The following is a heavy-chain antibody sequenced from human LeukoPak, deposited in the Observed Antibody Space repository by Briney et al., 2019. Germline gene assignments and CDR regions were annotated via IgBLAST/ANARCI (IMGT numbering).Heavy chain of an antibody. D-gene: IGHD1/OR15-1a*01. J-gene: IGHJ4*02. CDR2: ISGSGGGGTT. V-gene: IGHV3-23*01. Sequence: PGGALRLSCAASGFTFSSYAMSWVRQAPGKGLEWVSTISGSGGGGTTYYADSVKGRFTISRDNSKNKLYLQMNSLRAEDTAVYYCAKGEQHRGTAQLDYWGQGTLVTVSS. CDR1: GFTFSSYA. CDR3: AKGEQHRGTAQLDY.